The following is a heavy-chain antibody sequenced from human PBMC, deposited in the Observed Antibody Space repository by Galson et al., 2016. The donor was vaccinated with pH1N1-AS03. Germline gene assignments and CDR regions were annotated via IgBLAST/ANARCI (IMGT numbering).Heavy chain of an antibody. CDR3: AKGRSLNVTGATDSLDF. D-gene: IGHD1-1*01. Sequence: SLRLSCATSGFTFDNHAMYWVRQAPGKGLEWVSGLSWNGGTPAYADSVRGRFIISRDNVKKSLHLHMNGLKTDDTAVYYCAKGRSLNVTGATDSLDFCGQGTTVTVSS. CDR1: GFTFDNHA. V-gene: IGHV3-9*01. CDR2: LSWNGGTP. J-gene: IGHJ3*01.